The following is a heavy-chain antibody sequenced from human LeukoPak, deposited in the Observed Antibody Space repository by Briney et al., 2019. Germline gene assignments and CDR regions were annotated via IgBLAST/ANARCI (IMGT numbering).Heavy chain of an antibody. CDR3: ATGTAVTLGSFDY. D-gene: IGHD1-14*01. V-gene: IGHV3-9*01. CDR2: ISWNSGSI. CDR1: GFTFDDYA. Sequence: GGSLRLSCAASGFTFDDYAMPWVRQAPGKGLEWVSGISWNSGSIGYADSVKGRFTISRDNAKNSLYLQMNSLRAEDTALYYCATGTAVTLGSFDYWGQGTLVTVSS. J-gene: IGHJ4*02.